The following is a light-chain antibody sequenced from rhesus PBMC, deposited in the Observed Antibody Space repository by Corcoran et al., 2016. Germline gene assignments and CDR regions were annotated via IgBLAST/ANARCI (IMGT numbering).Light chain of an antibody. CDR3: LQYSSSPYS. Sequence: DIQMTQSPSYLSAAVGDTVTITCRASQSISSWVAWYQQKPGKAPKLLVNKASSLQSGVPSRVSGTGSRTDFTLPISSLQSEDFSTYYCLQYSSSPYSFGQGTKVEIK. CDR2: KAS. V-gene: IGKV1-22*01. J-gene: IGKJ2*01. CDR1: QSISSW.